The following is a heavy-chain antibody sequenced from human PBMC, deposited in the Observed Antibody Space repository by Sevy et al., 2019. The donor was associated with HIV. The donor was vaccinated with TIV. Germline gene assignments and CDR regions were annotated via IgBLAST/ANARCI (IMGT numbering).Heavy chain of an antibody. CDR2: ITFSSNYI. D-gene: IGHD6-13*01. CDR3: ARAWEQQLHDAFDI. J-gene: IGHJ3*02. CDR1: GFTFSTYN. Sequence: GGCLRLSCAASGFTFSTYNMNWVRQAPGKGLEWFSSITFSSNYIYYADSVKGRFTISRDNAKNSLYLQMNSLRDEDTAECYCARAWEQQLHDAFDIWGQGTMVTVSS. V-gene: IGHV3-21*01.